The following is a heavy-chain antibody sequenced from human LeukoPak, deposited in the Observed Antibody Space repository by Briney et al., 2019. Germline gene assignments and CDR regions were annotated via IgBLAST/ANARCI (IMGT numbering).Heavy chain of an antibody. V-gene: IGHV3-30*18. D-gene: IGHD6-13*01. J-gene: IGHJ4*02. CDR2: ISYDGSNK. CDR1: GFTFSSYG. CDR3: AKLYSSSRYIDY. Sequence: GGSLRLSCAASGFTFSSYGMHWVRQAPGKGLEWVAVISYDGSNKYYADSVKGRFTISRDNSKNTLYLQMNSLRAEDTAVYYCAKLYSSSRYIDYWGQGTLVTVSS.